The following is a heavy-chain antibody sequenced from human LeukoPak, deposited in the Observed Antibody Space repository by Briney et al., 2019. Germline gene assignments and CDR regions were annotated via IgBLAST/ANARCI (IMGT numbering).Heavy chain of an antibody. D-gene: IGHD4-17*01. CDR2: IRSSSSYI. Sequence: PGGSLRLSCAASGFTFSSYSMNWVRQAPGKGLEWVSFIRSSSSYIYYADSVKGRFTISRDNAKNSVFLQMTSLRADDTAVYYCARAHTTVTNFFDYWGQGTLVTVSS. V-gene: IGHV3-21*01. J-gene: IGHJ4*02. CDR3: ARAHTTVTNFFDY. CDR1: GFTFSSYS.